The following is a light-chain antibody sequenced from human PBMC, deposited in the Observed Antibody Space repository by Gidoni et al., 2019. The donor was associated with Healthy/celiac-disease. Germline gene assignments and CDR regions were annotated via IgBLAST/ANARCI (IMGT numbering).Light chain of an antibody. CDR2: KAS. J-gene: IGKJ3*01. V-gene: IGKV1-5*03. CDR3: QQYNSYLFT. Sequence: DIQMTQSPSTLSTSVGDRVTITCRARQSISSWLAWYQQKPGKAPKLLIYKASSLESGVPSRFSGSESGTEFTLNISSLQPDDFATYYCQQYNSYLFTFGPGTKVDIK. CDR1: QSISSW.